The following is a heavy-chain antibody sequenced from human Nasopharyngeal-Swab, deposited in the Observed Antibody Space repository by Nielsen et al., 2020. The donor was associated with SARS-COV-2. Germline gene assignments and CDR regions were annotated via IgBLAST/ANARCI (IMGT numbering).Heavy chain of an antibody. D-gene: IGHD3-10*01. J-gene: IGHJ5*02. CDR2: IYYSGST. V-gene: IGHV4-39*07. CDR3: ASGEENNWSDP. Sequence: WIRQPPGKGLEWIGSIYYSGSTYYNPSLKSRVTISVDTSKNQFSLKLSSVTAADTAVYYCASGEENNWSDPWGQGTLVTVSS.